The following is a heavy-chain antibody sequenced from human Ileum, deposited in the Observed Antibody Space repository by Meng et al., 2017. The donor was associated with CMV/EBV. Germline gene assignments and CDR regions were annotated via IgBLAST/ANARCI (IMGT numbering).Heavy chain of an antibody. CDR2: IKSKTDGGTT. CDR3: TTDLDYYDILTGYQDWFDP. D-gene: IGHD3-9*01. J-gene: IGHJ5*02. Sequence: LSLTCAASGFTFSNAWMSWVRQAPGKGLEWVGRIKSKTDGGTTDYAAPVKGRFTISRDDSKNTLYLQMNSLKTEDTAVYYCTTDLDYYDILTGYQDWFDPWGQGTLVTVSS. V-gene: IGHV3-15*01. CDR1: GFTFSNAW.